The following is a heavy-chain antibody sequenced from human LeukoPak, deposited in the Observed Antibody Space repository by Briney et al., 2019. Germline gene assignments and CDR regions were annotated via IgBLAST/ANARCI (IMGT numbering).Heavy chain of an antibody. J-gene: IGHJ4*02. D-gene: IGHD6-13*01. CDR3: AREPQRAAGFKEYYFDY. Sequence: PSQTLSLTCTVSGASINSVNYYWTWVRQPAGKGLEWIGRIYSSGSTSYNPSLQSRVTISVDTSKHQFSLKLSSVTAADTAVYYCAREPQRAAGFKEYYFDYWGQGTLVTVSS. CDR2: IYSSGST. V-gene: IGHV4-61*02. CDR1: GASINSVNYY.